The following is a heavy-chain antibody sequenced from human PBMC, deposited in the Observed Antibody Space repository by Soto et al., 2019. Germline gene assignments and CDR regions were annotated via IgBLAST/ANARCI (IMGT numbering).Heavy chain of an antibody. CDR1: GGSISRSNYY. CDR2: IYHSGAT. CDR3: AVAPPDYYYSGLDV. J-gene: IGHJ6*02. V-gene: IGHV4-39*01. Sequence: PSETLSLTCTVSGGSISRSNYYWVWIRQPPGKGLEWIASIYHSGATYYNPSLMSRVIMSVDTSKNQFSLDLTSVTAADTALYYCAVAPPDYYYSGLDVWGPGTTVTVSS. D-gene: IGHD5-12*01.